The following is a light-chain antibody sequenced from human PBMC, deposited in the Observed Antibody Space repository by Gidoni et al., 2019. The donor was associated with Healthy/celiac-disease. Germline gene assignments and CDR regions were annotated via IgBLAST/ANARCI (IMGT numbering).Light chain of an antibody. V-gene: IGLV1-40*01. CDR1: SSNIGAGYA. CDR3: QTYDDSLSWV. Sequence: QSVPTQPPSVSGAPGQRVTISCTGSSSNIGAGYAVHWYTQLPGTAPKAVIYDNTDRPSWVPDRFSASKSGTSASLAITGLQAEDEADYSCQTYDDSLSWVFGGGTKVTVL. J-gene: IGLJ3*02. CDR2: DNT.